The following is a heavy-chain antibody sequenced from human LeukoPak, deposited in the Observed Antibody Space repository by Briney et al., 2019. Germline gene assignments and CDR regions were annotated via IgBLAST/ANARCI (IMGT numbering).Heavy chain of an antibody. J-gene: IGHJ5*02. CDR3: ARDNSVGDTAWWFDP. V-gene: IGHV1-18*01. Sequence: ASVKVSCKASGSIFTSYGISWVRQAPGQGLEWMGWISAYNGNTNYAQKIQGRLSLTRDMSTSTDYMELSSLRSEDTAVYYCARDNSVGDTAWWFDPWGQGTLVTVSS. CDR2: ISAYNGNT. CDR1: GSIFTSYG. D-gene: IGHD1-26*01.